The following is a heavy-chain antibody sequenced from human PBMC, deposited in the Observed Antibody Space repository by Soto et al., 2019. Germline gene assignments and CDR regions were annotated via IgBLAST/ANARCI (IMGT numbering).Heavy chain of an antibody. CDR3: ARSGRYRPSYFDY. CDR2: IYYSGST. V-gene: IGHV4-59*01. D-gene: IGHD1-26*01. CDR1: GGSISSYY. J-gene: IGHJ4*02. Sequence: PSETLSLTCTVSGGSISSYYWSWIRQPPGKGLEWIGYIYYSGSTNYNPSLKSRVTISVDTSKNQFSLKLSSVTAADTAVYYCARSGRYRPSYFDYWGQGTLVTVSS.